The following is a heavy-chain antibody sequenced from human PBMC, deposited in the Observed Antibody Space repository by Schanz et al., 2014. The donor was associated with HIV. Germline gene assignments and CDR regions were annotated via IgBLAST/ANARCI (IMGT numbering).Heavy chain of an antibody. CDR3: ARVSGYNSPDAFDI. CDR1: GFTFSSYA. J-gene: IGHJ3*02. D-gene: IGHD5-12*01. Sequence: QVQLVESGGGVVQPGRSLRLSCAASGFTFSSYAMHWVRQAPGKGLEWVAVIWYDGSNKYYADSVKGRFTISRDNAKNSLYLQMNSLRAEDTAVYYCARVSGYNSPDAFDIWGQGTMVTVSS. V-gene: IGHV3-33*01. CDR2: IWYDGSNK.